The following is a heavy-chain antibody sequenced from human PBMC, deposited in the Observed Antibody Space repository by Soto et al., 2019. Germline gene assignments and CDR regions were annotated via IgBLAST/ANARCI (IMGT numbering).Heavy chain of an antibody. J-gene: IGHJ4*02. CDR2: INQDGSAI. V-gene: IGHV3-7*05. D-gene: IGHD5-18*01. CDR1: GFTFSTYW. CDR3: ARDRAMDDY. Sequence: EVQLVESGGGLVQPGGSIRLSCAASGFTFSTYWMNWVRQAPGKGLEWVANINQDGSAINYVDSVRGRFTISRDNAKNSLYLQMNSLRADGTAVYYCARDRAMDDYWGQGTLVTVSS.